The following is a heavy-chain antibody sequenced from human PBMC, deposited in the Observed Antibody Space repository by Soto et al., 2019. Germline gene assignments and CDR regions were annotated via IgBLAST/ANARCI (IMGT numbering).Heavy chain of an antibody. CDR2: IYYSGST. CDR1: GGSISSGDYY. CDR3: ARISIRYYFDTSGYYFDY. Sequence: SETLSLTCTVSGGSISSGDYYRSWIRQPPGKGLEWIGYIYYSGSTYYNPSLKSRVTISVDTSKNQSSLKLNSVTAADTAVYYCARISIRYYFDTSGYYFDYWGQGTLVTVSS. V-gene: IGHV4-30-4*01. D-gene: IGHD3-22*01. J-gene: IGHJ4*02.